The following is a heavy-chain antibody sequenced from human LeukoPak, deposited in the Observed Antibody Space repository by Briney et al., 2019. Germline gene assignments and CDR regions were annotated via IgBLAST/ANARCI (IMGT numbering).Heavy chain of an antibody. V-gene: IGHV3-23*01. J-gene: IGHJ5*02. D-gene: IGHD6-13*01. CDR1: GFTFGSYG. CDR2: ISGSGGST. CDR3: AKDSYSSSWYWFDP. Sequence: GGTLRLSCAASGFTFGSYGMSWVRQAPGKGLEWVSAISGSGGSTYYADSVKGRFTISRDNSKNTLYLQMNSLRAEDTAVYYCAKDSYSSSWYWFDPWGQGTLVTVSS.